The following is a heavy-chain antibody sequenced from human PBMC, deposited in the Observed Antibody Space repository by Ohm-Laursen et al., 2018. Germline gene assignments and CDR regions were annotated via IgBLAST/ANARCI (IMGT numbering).Heavy chain of an antibody. CDR3: ARDNDSGYYSVRDFDY. V-gene: IGHV4-38-2*02. CDR1: GYSISSGYY. D-gene: IGHD3-22*01. Sequence: TLSLTCAVPGYSISSGYYWGWVRQPPGKGLEWIGYIYNTGNTNYNPSLKSRVTISDDTSKNQFSVKLTSVTAADTAVYYCARDNDSGYYSVRDFDYWGQGTLVTVSS. J-gene: IGHJ4*02. CDR2: IYNTGNT.